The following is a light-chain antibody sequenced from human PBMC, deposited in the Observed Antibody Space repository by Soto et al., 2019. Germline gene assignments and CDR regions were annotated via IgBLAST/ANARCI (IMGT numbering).Light chain of an antibody. CDR3: QQSYSTPPWT. CDR2: AAS. Sequence: DIQMTQSPSSVSSSVGYIFTITCLASQAIGSWVAWYQQKPGTAPKLLIYAASSLQSGVPSRFSGSGSGTEFTLTISSLQPEDFATYYCQQSYSTPPWTFGQGTKVDIK. V-gene: IGKV1D-12*01. CDR1: QAIGSW. J-gene: IGKJ1*01.